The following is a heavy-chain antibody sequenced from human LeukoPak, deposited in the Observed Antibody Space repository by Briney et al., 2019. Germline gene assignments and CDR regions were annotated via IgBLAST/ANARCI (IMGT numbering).Heavy chain of an antibody. CDR3: ASRSGPRDWFDP. CDR1: GGTFSSYA. CDR2: IIPIFGTA. J-gene: IGHJ5*02. D-gene: IGHD2-15*01. Sequence: SVKVSCKASGGTFSSYAISWVRQAPGQGLEWMGGIIPIFGTANYAQKFQGRVTITADESTSTAYMELSSLRSEDTAVYYCASRSGPRDWFDPWGQGTLVTVSS. V-gene: IGHV1-69*13.